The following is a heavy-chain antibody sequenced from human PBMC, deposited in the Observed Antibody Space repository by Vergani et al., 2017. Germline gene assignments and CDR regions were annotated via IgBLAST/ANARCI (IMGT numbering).Heavy chain of an antibody. CDR1: GGTFSSYA. D-gene: IGHD3-9*01. V-gene: IGHV1-69*01. CDR2: IIPIFGTA. Sequence: QVQLVQSGAEVKKPGSSVKVSCKASGGTFSSYAISWVRQAPGQGLEWMGGIIPIFGTANYAQKFQGRVTITADESPSTAYVELSSLRSEDTAVYYCAGELRDFEWVLGYYYYGMDVWGEGTTVTVSS. CDR3: AGELRDFEWVLGYYYYGMDV. J-gene: IGHJ6*04.